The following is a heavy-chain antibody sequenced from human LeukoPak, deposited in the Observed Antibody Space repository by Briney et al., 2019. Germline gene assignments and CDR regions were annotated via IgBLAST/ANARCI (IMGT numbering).Heavy chain of an antibody. J-gene: IGHJ5*02. Sequence: GASVKVSCKASGYTFTSYGISWVRQAPGQGLEWMGWISAYNGNTNYAQKLQGRVTMTTDTSTSTAHMELRSLRSDDTAVYYCARDLPDYDFWSGRDWFDPWGQGTLVTVSS. V-gene: IGHV1-18*01. D-gene: IGHD3-3*01. CDR3: ARDLPDYDFWSGRDWFDP. CDR2: ISAYNGNT. CDR1: GYTFTSYG.